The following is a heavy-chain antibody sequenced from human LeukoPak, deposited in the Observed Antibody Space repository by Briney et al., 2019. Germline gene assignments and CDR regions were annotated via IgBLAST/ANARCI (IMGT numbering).Heavy chain of an antibody. V-gene: IGHV4-38-2*01. CDR3: AGHYGGDYVPTFDY. D-gene: IGHD4-17*01. Sequence: PSETLSLTCAVSGYSISSGYDWGWIRQPPGKGLEWIGSIYHSGSTYYNPSLKSRVTISVDTSKNQFSLKLSSVTAADTAVYYCAGHYGGDYVPTFDYWGQGTLVTVSS. CDR1: GYSISSGYD. CDR2: IYHSGST. J-gene: IGHJ4*02.